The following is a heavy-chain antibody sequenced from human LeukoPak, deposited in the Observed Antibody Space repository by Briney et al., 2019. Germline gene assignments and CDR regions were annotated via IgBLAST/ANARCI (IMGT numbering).Heavy chain of an antibody. CDR2: IWYDGSTK. J-gene: IGHJ4*02. V-gene: IGHV3-33*06. CDR3: AKGVSQAAGTDY. CDR1: GFTFSSYG. D-gene: IGHD6-13*01. Sequence: GGSLRLSCAASGFTFSSYGMHWVRQAPGKGLEWVAVIWYDGSTKYYADSVKGRFTISRDNSKNTLYLQMNSRRAEDTAVYYCAKGVSQAAGTDYWGQGTLVTVSS.